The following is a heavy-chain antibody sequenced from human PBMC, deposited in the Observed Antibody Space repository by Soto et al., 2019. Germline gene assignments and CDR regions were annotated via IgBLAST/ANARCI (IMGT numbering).Heavy chain of an antibody. V-gene: IGHV3-30-3*01. CDR2: ISNDGSDI. CDR1: GFPFTDYS. D-gene: IGHD3-10*01. CDR3: ARDPRWRELLLDY. J-gene: IGHJ4*02. Sequence: QVQLVESGGGVVQPGRSLRLSCAASGFPFTDYSLHWVRQAPGKGLEWVAIISNDGSDIDYADSVKGRFTISRDKSNNMLHLEMNSLRMEDSAVYYCARDPRWRELLLDYWGQGTLVTVSS.